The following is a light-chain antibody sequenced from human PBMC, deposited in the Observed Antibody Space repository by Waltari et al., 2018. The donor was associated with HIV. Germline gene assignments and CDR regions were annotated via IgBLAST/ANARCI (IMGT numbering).Light chain of an antibody. J-gene: IGLJ3*02. V-gene: IGLV2-8*01. CDR1: GSAVGGLNL. CDR3: SSYAGSNNWV. CDR2: EVS. Sequence: ALTQPPSPSGPPDHSVPIPCPGTGSAVGGLNLFSWYQQYPGKAPKVMIFEVSNRPSGVPDRFSGSRSGNTASLTVSGLQAEDEADYYCSSYAGSNNWVFGGGTKLTVL.